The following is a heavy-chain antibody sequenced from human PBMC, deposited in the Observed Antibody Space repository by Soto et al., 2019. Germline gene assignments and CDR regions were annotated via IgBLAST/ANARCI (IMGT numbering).Heavy chain of an antibody. D-gene: IGHD5-18*01. Sequence: PGGSLRLSCSASGFTFSSYAMHWVRQAPGKGLEWVSGVSGSGGSTNYADAVKGRFTISRDNSKNTLYLQMNSLRAEDTAVYYCAKDRWDTTMTYYFDYWGQGALVTVSS. CDR1: GFTFSSYA. J-gene: IGHJ4*02. CDR3: AKDRWDTTMTYYFDY. CDR2: VSGSGGST. V-gene: IGHV3-23*01.